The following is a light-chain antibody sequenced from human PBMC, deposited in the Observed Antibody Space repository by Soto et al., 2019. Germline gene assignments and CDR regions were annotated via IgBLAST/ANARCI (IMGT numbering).Light chain of an antibody. CDR2: GAS. V-gene: IGKV3-15*01. CDR1: QSVSSK. J-gene: IGKJ3*01. Sequence: EIVMTQSPATLSVSPGGRATLSCRASQSVSSKLAWFQQKPGQTPRLLIYGASTRATGIPARFSGSGSGTEFTLTISSLQSEDFAVYYCQQYNNWPRTFGPGTKMDIK. CDR3: QQYNNWPRT.